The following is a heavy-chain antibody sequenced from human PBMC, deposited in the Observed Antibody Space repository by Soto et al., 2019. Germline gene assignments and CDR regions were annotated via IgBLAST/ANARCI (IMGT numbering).Heavy chain of an antibody. D-gene: IGHD3-3*01. J-gene: IGHJ5*02. CDR2: IYYSGST. V-gene: IGHV4-31*03. CDR3: ARGQNDFWSGYGFDP. Sequence: SETLSLTCTVSGGSISSGGYYWSWIRQHPGKGLEWIGYIYYSGSTYYNPSLKSRVTISVDTSKNQFSLKLSSVTAADTAVYYCARGQNDFWSGYGFDPWGQGTLVTVSS. CDR1: GGSISSGGYY.